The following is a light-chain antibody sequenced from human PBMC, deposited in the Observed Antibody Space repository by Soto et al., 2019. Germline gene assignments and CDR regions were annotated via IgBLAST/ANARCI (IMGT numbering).Light chain of an antibody. CDR2: ATS. V-gene: IGKV3-20*01. J-gene: IGKJ5*01. CDR1: QSISSSF. CDR3: QQYASSPT. Sequence: IALTQSPGTLSLSPGERAVLSCRASQSISSSFLAWYQQRPGQAPRLILYATSSRATGIPDRFSGSGSETGFTFTISSQEPEDSAVYFCQQYASSPTYGEGPGLDIK.